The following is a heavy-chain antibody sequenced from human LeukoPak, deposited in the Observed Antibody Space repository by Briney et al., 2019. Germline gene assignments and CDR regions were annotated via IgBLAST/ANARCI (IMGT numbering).Heavy chain of an antibody. D-gene: IGHD3-3*01. J-gene: IGHJ4*02. CDR1: GYTFTDYY. CDR3: ARVTYYDFWSGYYTDDPFDY. CDR2: VDPEDGET. V-gene: IGHV1-69-2*01. Sequence: ASVKVSCKVSGYTFTDYYMHWVQQAPGKGLEWMGLVDPEDGETIYAEKFQGRVTITADTSTDTAYMELSSLRSEDTAVYYCARVTYYDFWSGYYTDDPFDYWGQGTLVTVSS.